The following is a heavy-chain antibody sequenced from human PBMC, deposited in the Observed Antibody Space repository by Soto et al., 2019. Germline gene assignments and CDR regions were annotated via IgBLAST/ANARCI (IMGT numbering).Heavy chain of an antibody. Sequence: EVQLLESGGGLVQPGGSLRLSCAASGFTIGTFAMTWVRQAPGKGLECVSGIVGSGSQIHYADSVKGRFTISKDNSKNTVYLQMNSLRDEDTAVYYCAKDAVYKDGLWLMDSWGQGTLVTVSS. V-gene: IGHV3-23*01. CDR2: IVGSGSQI. D-gene: IGHD2-21*01. J-gene: IGHJ1*01. CDR3: AKDAVYKDGLWLMDS. CDR1: GFTIGTFA.